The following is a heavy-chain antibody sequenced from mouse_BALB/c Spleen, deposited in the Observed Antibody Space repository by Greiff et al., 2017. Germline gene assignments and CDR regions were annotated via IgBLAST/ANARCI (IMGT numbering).Heavy chain of an antibody. Sequence: QVQLKESGAELVKPGASVKLSCKASGYTFTSYYMYWVKQRPGQGLEWIGEINPSNGGTNFNEKFKSKATLTVDKSSSTAYMQLSSLTSEDSAVYYCTRSPYIDADYAMDYWGQGTSVTVSS. V-gene: IGHV1S81*02. CDR1: GYTFTSYY. CDR2: INPSNGGT. J-gene: IGHJ4*01. D-gene: IGHD1-3*01. CDR3: TRSPYIDADYAMDY.